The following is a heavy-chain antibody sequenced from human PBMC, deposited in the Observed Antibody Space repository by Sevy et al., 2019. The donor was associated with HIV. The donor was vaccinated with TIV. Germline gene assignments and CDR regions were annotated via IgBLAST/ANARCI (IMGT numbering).Heavy chain of an antibody. CDR3: AKEYSYGYYFDY. Sequence: GGSLRLSCAASGFTFSSYGMHWVRQAPGKGLEWVAFIRYDGNNKHYADSVKGRFTISRDNSKDTLYLQMNSLRPEDTTVYYCAKEYSYGYYFDYWGQGTLVTVSS. CDR2: IRYDGNNK. D-gene: IGHD5-18*01. V-gene: IGHV3-30*02. CDR1: GFTFSSYG. J-gene: IGHJ4*02.